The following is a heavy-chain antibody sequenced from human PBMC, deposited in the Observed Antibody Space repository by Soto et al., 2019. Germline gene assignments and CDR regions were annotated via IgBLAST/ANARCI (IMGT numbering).Heavy chain of an antibody. CDR1: GGTFSSYA. J-gene: IGHJ5*02. V-gene: IGHV1-69*06. CDR2: IIPIFGTA. CDR3: CRQGGGVIRAAFDP. Sequence: QVQLVQSGAEVKKPGSSVKVSCKASGGTFSSYAISWVRQAPEQGLEWMGGIIPIFGTANYAQKFQGRVTITREKSTSSADMGLRILAFEETAVYYCCRQGGGVIRAAFDPWGQGTLVTVS. D-gene: IGHD2-2*01.